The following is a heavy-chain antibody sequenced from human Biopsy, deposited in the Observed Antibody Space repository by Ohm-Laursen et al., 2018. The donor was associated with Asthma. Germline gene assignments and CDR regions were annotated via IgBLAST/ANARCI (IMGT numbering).Heavy chain of an antibody. Sequence: SLRLSCTASGFTFGDYCMSWGRQVQGQGLEWVANIKHDGSEKNHVDSLKGRFTISRDSAKNLLFLQMNSLRAEDTAVYYCARTFHFWSPHHAEHYQLWGQGTLVTVSS. CDR2: IKHDGSEK. J-gene: IGHJ1*01. CDR3: ARTFHFWSPHHAEHYQL. V-gene: IGHV3-7*01. D-gene: IGHD3-3*01. CDR1: GFTFGDYC.